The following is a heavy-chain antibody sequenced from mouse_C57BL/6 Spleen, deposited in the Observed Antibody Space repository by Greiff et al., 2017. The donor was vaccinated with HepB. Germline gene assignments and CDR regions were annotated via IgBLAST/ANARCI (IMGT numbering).Heavy chain of an antibody. Sequence: VQLQQSGAELVRPGASVKLSCTASGFNIKDDYMHWVKQRPEQGLEWIGWSDPENGDTEYASKFQGKATITADTSSNTAYLQLSSLTSEDTAVYYCTRGYDVGYAMDYWGQGTSVTVSS. CDR2: SDPENGDT. V-gene: IGHV14-4*01. CDR3: TRGYDVGYAMDY. J-gene: IGHJ4*01. CDR1: GFNIKDDY. D-gene: IGHD2-2*01.